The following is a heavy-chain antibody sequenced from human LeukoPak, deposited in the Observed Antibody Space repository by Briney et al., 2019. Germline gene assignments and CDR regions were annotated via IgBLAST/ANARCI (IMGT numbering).Heavy chain of an antibody. J-gene: IGHJ4*02. CDR2: MYYSGST. Sequence: PSETLSLTCTVSGASISSYFWSWIRLPPGKGLEWIGYMYYSGSTNYNPSLKSRVTISVDTSKNQFSLRLSSVTAADTALYYCARHSRAAANYDYWGQGTLVTVSS. CDR3: ARHSRAAANYDY. D-gene: IGHD6-13*01. V-gene: IGHV4-59*08. CDR1: GASISSYF.